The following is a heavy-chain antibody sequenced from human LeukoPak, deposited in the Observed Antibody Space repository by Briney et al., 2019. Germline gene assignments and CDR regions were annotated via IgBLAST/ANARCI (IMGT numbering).Heavy chain of an antibody. J-gene: IGHJ6*03. CDR1: GYTFTSYD. V-gene: IGHV1-8*03. Sequence: GASVKVSCKASGYTFTSYDINWVRQATGQGLEWMGWMNPNSGNTGYAQKFQGRVTITRNTSISTAYMELSSLRSEDTAVYYCARAVYCSSTSCYYGVYYYMDVWGKGTTVTVSS. CDR3: ARAVYCSSTSCYYGVYYYMDV. D-gene: IGHD2-2*01. CDR2: MNPNSGNT.